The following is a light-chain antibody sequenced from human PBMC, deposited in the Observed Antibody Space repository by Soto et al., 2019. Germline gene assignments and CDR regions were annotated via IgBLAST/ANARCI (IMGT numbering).Light chain of an antibody. V-gene: IGKV3-15*01. J-gene: IGKJ4*01. CDR2: AAS. CDR3: QQFSSYPLT. CDR1: QTISNT. Sequence: EVVMTQSPATLSVSPGYKVSLFCRANQTISNTLAWYQQKPGQAPRLLIYAASTRATGVSARFSGSGSGTDFTLTISRLEPEDFAVYYCQQFSSYPLTFGGGTKVDIK.